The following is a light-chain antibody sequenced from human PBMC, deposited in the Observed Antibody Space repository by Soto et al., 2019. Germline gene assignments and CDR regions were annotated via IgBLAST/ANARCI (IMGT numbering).Light chain of an antibody. Sequence: SVVAQPAPLSGFPGQSITISFPGTRHEVVGYNYVSWYQQHPGKAPKLMIYDVSNRPSGVSNRFSGSKSGNTASLTISGLQAEDEADYYCSSYTSSSTRGYVFGTGTKVTVL. CDR2: DVS. V-gene: IGLV2-14*01. CDR3: SSYTSSSTRGYV. J-gene: IGLJ1*01. CDR1: RHEVVGYNY.